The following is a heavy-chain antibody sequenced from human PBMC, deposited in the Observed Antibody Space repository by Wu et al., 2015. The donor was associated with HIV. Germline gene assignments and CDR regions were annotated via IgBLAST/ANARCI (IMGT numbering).Heavy chain of an antibody. D-gene: IGHD1-26*01. CDR3: ARFGSPTDWEVTPGDAFDI. CDR2: IIPIFGTA. V-gene: IGHV1-69*05. Sequence: QVQLVQSGAEVKKPGSSVKVSCKASGGTFSSYAISWVRQAPGQGLEWMGGIIPIFGTANYAQKFQGRVTITTDESTSTAYMELSSLRSEDTAVYYCARFGSPTDWEVTPGDAFDIWGQGTMVTVSS. CDR1: GGTFSSYA. J-gene: IGHJ3*02.